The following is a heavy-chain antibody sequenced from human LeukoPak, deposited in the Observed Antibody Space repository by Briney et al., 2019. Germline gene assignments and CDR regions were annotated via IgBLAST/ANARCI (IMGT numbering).Heavy chain of an antibody. CDR3: AISLYLQIKNQRGYSGYDSSNYYDSSGYYY. CDR2: ISGSGGST. D-gene: IGHD3-22*01. J-gene: IGHJ4*02. V-gene: IGHV3-23*01. Sequence: PGGSLRLSCAASGFTFSSYAMNWVRQAPGKGLEWVSTISGSGGSTYYADSVKGRFTISRDNSKNTLYLQMNSLRAEGTAVYYCAISLYLQIKNQRGYSGYDSSNYYDSSGYYYWGQGTLVTVSS. CDR1: GFTFSSYA.